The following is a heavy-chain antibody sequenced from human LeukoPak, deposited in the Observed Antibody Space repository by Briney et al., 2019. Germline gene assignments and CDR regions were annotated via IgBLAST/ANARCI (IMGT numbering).Heavy chain of an antibody. V-gene: IGHV1-18*01. D-gene: IGHD3-22*01. Sequence: ASVKVSCKASGYTFTSYGISWVRQAPGQGLEWMGWISAYNGTTNYAQKLQGRVTMTTDTSTSTAYMELRSLRSDDTAVYYCARVVGYYDSSGYYSSTGRFDPWGQGTLVSVSS. CDR2: ISAYNGTT. J-gene: IGHJ5*02. CDR3: ARVVGYYDSSGYYSSTGRFDP. CDR1: GYTFTSYG.